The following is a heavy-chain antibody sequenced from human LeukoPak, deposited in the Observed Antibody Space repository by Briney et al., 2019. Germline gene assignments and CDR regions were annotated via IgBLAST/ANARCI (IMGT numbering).Heavy chain of an antibody. V-gene: IGHV4-38-2*01. CDR1: GYSISSGYY. Sequence: PSETLSLTCGVSGYSISSGYYWGWIRQPPGKGLEWIGSIYHSGNTYYNLSLKSRVTISVDTSENQFSLKLSSVTAADTAVYYCARGDIPDFWGQGTLVTVSS. J-gene: IGHJ4*02. CDR2: IYHSGNT. CDR3: ARGDIPDF. D-gene: IGHD2-21*01.